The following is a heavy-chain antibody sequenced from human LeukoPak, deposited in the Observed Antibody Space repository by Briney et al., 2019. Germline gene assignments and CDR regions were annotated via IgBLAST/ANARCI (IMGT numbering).Heavy chain of an antibody. Sequence: GASVKVSCKASGYTFTGYYMHWVRQAPGQGLEWMGRINPNSGDTIYAQKFQGRATMTRDTSISAAYMELSSLTSDDTAIYYCARDLVGGIWSAGFWGQGTLVTVSS. CDR1: GYTFTGYY. J-gene: IGHJ4*02. CDR2: INPNSGDT. CDR3: ARDLVGGIWSAGF. V-gene: IGHV1-2*06. D-gene: IGHD3-3*01.